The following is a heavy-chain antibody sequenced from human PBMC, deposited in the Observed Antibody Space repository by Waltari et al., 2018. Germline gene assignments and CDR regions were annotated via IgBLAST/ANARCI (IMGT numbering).Heavy chain of an antibody. J-gene: IGHJ3*01. D-gene: IGHD4-17*01. CDR3: GKDPNGDYVGAFDF. CDR2: ISGDGGSP. CDR1: GFIFRNYA. V-gene: IGHV3-23*01. Sequence: EVQLLESGGGLLQPGGSLRLSCAASGFIFRNYAMTWVRQAPGKGLEWVSSISGDGGSPYYGDSVKGRFTVSRDNSENKLYLHMSSLRAEDTAIYFCGKDPNGDYVGAFDFWGQGTKVTVSS.